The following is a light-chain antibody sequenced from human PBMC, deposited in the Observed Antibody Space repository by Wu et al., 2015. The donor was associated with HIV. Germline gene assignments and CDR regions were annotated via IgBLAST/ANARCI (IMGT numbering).Light chain of an antibody. CDR3: TKSITLAPWT. CDR2: AAS. J-gene: IGKJ1*01. CDR1: QGISNF. Sequence: DIQMTQSPSSLSASVGDRVTITCRASQGISNFLAWYQQKPGKPPKVLIYAASTLQSGVPSRFSGSGSGTDFTLTISSLQPEDVATYYCTKSITLAPWTFGQRDQGGNET. V-gene: IGKV1-27*01.